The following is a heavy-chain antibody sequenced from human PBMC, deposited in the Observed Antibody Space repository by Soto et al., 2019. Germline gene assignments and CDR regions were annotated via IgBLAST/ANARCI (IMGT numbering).Heavy chain of an antibody. CDR3: AKWGSGSGFDY. CDR1: GGSISPYY. D-gene: IGHD3-10*01. J-gene: IGHJ4*02. V-gene: IGHV4-59*01. CDR2: IYYSGST. Sequence: QVQLQESGPGLVKPSETLPLTCTVSGGSISPYYWGWIRQSPGKGLELIGYIYYSGSTNYNPSLKSRVTISVDTSKNQFSLRLNSVTAADTAVYYCAKWGSGSGFDYWGQGTLVTVSS.